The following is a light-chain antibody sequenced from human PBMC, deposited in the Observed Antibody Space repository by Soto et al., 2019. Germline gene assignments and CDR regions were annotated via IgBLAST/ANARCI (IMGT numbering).Light chain of an antibody. J-gene: IGKJ3*01. Sequence: DIQLTQSPSSVSASVGDRVTITCRASQDIGTWLAWYQQKPGEAPKLLIYVASNLQSGVPSRFSGAGSGTDFNLTITSLQPEDFATYHCQQADSFPFTFGPGTKVDFK. CDR2: VAS. V-gene: IGKV1-12*01. CDR1: QDIGTW. CDR3: QQADSFPFT.